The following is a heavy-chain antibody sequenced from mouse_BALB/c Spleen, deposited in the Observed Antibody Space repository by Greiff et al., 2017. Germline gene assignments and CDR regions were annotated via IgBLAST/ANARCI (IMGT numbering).Heavy chain of an antibody. CDR1: GFTFSDYY. V-gene: IGHV5-4*02. J-gene: IGHJ3*01. D-gene: IGHD2-14*01. CDR2: ISDGGSYT. CDR3: ARGYRYDAWFAY. Sequence: EVHLVESGGGLVKPGGSLKLSCAASGFTFSDYYMYWVRQTPEKRLEWVATISDGGSYTYYPDSVKGRFTISRDNAKNNLYLQMSSLKSEDTAMYYCARGYRYDAWFAYWGQGTLVTVSA.